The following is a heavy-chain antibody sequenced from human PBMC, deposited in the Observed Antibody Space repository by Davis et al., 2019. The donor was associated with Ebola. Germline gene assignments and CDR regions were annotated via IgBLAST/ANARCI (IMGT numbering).Heavy chain of an antibody. D-gene: IGHD6-6*01. CDR3: TREGTYSSSSGGWFDP. CDR1: RYSFTSFD. J-gene: IGHJ5*02. V-gene: IGHV1-8*03. Sequence: SVNVSCQASRYSFTSFDLNWVRQLTGQGLEWMGWMNPNSGDTGYAQQFQGRVTITRNTSISTVYMEVNSLRSEDTAVYYCTREGTYSSSSGGWFDPWGQGTLVTVSS. CDR2: MNPNSGDT.